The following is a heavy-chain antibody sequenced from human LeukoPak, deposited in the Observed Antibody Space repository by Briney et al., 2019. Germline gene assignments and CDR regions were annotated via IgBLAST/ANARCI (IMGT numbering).Heavy chain of an antibody. Sequence: GGSLRLSCAASGFTFSSYAMSWVRQAPGKGLEWVSTISSSGGGTYYADSVKGRFTISRDNSKNTLYLQMNSLRAEDSAVYYCAKDGSGIYRPDYWGRGTLVTVSS. J-gene: IGHJ4*02. CDR2: ISSSGGGT. V-gene: IGHV3-23*01. CDR3: AKDGSGIYRPDY. D-gene: IGHD2-15*01. CDR1: GFTFSSYA.